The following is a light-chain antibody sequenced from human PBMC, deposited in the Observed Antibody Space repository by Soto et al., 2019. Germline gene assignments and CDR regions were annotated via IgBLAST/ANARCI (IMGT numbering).Light chain of an antibody. Sequence: QAVVTQSPSASGTPGQRVTISCFGSSSNIGRNTVNWYQQLPGTAPKLLIYSNDQRPSGVPDRFSGSKSGTSASLAISGLQSEDEAAYYCAAWDDSLTGWVFGGGTKLTVL. V-gene: IGLV1-44*01. CDR3: AAWDDSLTGWV. CDR1: SSNIGRNT. CDR2: SND. J-gene: IGLJ3*02.